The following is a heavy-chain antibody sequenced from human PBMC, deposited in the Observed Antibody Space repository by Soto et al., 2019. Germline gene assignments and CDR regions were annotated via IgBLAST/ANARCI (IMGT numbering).Heavy chain of an antibody. CDR3: ARVPRDYSYGSPISPGRFDL. V-gene: IGHV3-30*03. Sequence: QVQLVESGGGVVQPGTSLRLSCSSSTFSFSEYGVHWLPQAPGKGPEWVPVISTDGIKTSYADSVRGRFTISRDNSENALYLQMKDPIPDDTAVYYCARVPRDYSYGSPISPGRFDLWGQGALVAVS. D-gene: IGHD3-16*02. J-gene: IGHJ4*02. CDR1: TFSFSEYG. CDR2: ISTDGIKT.